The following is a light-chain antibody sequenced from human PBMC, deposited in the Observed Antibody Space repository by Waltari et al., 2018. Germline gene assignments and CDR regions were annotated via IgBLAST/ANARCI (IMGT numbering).Light chain of an antibody. CDR1: ALSSYY. CDR3: HSRDASGVGGS. Sequence: SSELTQDPAVSVAMGQTVTITCQGNALSSYYASWYQQSPGQAPILIMYDKNNRPSGVPDRFSGSNSDNTASLTITGAQAEDEASYYCHSRDASGVGGSFGGGTKLTVL. J-gene: IGLJ2*01. V-gene: IGLV3-19*01. CDR2: DKN.